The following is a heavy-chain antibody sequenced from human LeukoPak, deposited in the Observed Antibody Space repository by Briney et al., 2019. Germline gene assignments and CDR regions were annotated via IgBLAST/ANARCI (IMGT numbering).Heavy chain of an antibody. D-gene: IGHD6-13*01. V-gene: IGHV1-8*01. CDR3: ARIAAPGNRRLNF. CDR1: GYTFTTYD. Sequence: ASVKVSCEASGYTFTTYDINWVRQAAGQGPEWMGWMNPNSGNTGNAQKFQGRVTMTRNTSISTAYMELTSLTSEDTAVYFCARIAAPGNRRLNFWGQGTLVTVSS. J-gene: IGHJ4*02. CDR2: MNPNSGNT.